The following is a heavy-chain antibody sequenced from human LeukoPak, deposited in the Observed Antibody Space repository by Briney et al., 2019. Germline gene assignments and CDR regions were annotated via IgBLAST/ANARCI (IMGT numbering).Heavy chain of an antibody. D-gene: IGHD5-12*01. V-gene: IGHV4-30-2*01. CDR2: IYHSGST. CDR3: ARVSGYDLRTYYFDY. Sequence: SETLSLTCAVSGGSISSGGYSWSWIRQPPGQGLEWIGYIYHSGSTYYNPSLKSRVTISVDRSKNQFSLKLSSVTAADTAVYYCARVSGYDLRTYYFDYWGQGTLVTVSS. CDR1: GGSISSGGYS. J-gene: IGHJ4*02.